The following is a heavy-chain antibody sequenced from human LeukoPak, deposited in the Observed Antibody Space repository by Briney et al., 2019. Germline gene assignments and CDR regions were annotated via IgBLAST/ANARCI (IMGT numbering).Heavy chain of an antibody. J-gene: IGHJ4*02. CDR1: GFTFSSYA. CDR3: ARSTPYQLLYAVFGY. D-gene: IGHD2-2*02. Sequence: PGRSLRLSCAASGFTFSSYAMHWVRQAPGKGLEWVAVISYDGSNKYYADSVKGRFTISRDNSKNTLYLQMNSLRAEDTAVYYCARSTPYQLLYAVFGYWGQGTLVTVSS. V-gene: IGHV3-30*04. CDR2: ISYDGSNK.